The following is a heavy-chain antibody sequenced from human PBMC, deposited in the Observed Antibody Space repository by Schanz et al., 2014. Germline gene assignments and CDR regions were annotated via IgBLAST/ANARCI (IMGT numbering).Heavy chain of an antibody. CDR1: GFTFSDSW. V-gene: IGHV3-74*01. CDR3: VRDTDYHFDY. J-gene: IGHJ4*02. Sequence: VQLLQSGGALVQPGGSLRLSCSASGFTFSDSWMHWVRQAPGKGLVWVSRTSHDGSFTTFADSVKGRFTISRDNAKNALYLQMNSLRAEDTAVYYCVRDTDYHFDYWGQGTLVTVSS. CDR2: TSHDGSFT. D-gene: IGHD4-17*01.